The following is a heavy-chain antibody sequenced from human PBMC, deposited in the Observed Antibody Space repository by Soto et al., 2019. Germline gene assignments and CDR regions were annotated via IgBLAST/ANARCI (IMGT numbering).Heavy chain of an antibody. V-gene: IGHV3-9*01. D-gene: IGHD1-26*01. CDR3: AKDRGPELRHLFDY. Sequence: EVQLVESGGGLVQPGRSLRISCAASGFTFDDYAMHWVRQAPGKGLEWVSGISWNRGSIGYADSVKARFTISRDNAKNSLYLQMNRLRAEDTSLYDCAKDRGPELRHLFDYWGQGTLVTVSS. J-gene: IGHJ4*02. CDR1: GFTFDDYA. CDR2: ISWNRGSI.